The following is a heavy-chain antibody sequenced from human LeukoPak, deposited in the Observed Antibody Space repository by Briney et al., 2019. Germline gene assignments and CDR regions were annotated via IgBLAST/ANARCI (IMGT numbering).Heavy chain of an antibody. CDR3: AKEKVPATGGLYYYFDY. V-gene: IGHV3-30*18. CDR1: GFTFSSYG. Sequence: GGSLRLSCAASGFTFSSYGMHWVRQAPGKGLEWVAVISYDGSNKYYADSVKGRFTISRDNSKNTLYLQMNSLRAEDTAVYYCAKEKVPATGGLYYYFDYWGQGTLVTVSS. J-gene: IGHJ4*02. D-gene: IGHD2-2*02. CDR2: ISYDGSNK.